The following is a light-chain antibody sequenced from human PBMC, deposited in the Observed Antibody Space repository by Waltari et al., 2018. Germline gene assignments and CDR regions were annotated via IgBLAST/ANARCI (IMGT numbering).Light chain of an antibody. J-gene: IGKJ1*01. CDR1: QSVSSSY. Sequence: EIVLTQSPGPLSLSPGESATLSCRASQSVSSSYLAWYQQKPGQAPRLLTYGASSRATGIPDRFSGSGSGTDFTLTISRLEPEDFAVYYCQQYGSSQTFGQGTKVEIK. CDR3: QQYGSSQT. CDR2: GAS. V-gene: IGKV3-20*01.